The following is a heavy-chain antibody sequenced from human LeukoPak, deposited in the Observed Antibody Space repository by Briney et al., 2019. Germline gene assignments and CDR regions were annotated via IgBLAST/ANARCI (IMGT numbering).Heavy chain of an antibody. CDR2: ISSSSSYI. CDR3: AREATLRGFDY. CDR1: GFTFSSYS. Sequence: GGSLRLSCEASGFTFSSYSMNWVRQAPGKGLEWVSSISSSSSYIYYADSVKGRFTISRDNAKNSLYLQMNSLRAEDTAVYYCAREATLRGFDYWGQGTLVTVSS. J-gene: IGHJ4*02. V-gene: IGHV3-21*01.